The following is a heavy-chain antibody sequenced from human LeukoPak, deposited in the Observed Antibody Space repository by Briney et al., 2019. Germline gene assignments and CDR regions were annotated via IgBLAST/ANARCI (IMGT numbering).Heavy chain of an antibody. CDR2: ISDSGGST. CDR1: GVTFSSYA. Sequence: PGGSLRLSCAASGVTFSSYAMSWVPQAPGKGLEGGAAISDSGGSTYYADSEKGRFTISRDNSKNTLYLQMNSLRAEDTAVYFCAKATYDFWSSYDYWGQGTLVTVSS. V-gene: IGHV3-23*01. J-gene: IGHJ4*02. D-gene: IGHD3-3*01. CDR3: AKATYDFWSSYDY.